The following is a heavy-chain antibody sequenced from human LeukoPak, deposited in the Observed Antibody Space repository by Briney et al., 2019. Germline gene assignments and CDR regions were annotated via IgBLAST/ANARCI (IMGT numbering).Heavy chain of an antibody. CDR2: ISSTSSYT. J-gene: IGHJ4*02. CDR1: GFTFSTYN. V-gene: IGHV3-21*01. Sequence: GGSLRLSCAASGFTFSTYNTNWVGQAPGKGLEWVSSISSTSSYTYYADSVKGRFTISRDNAKNSLYLQMNGLRAEDTAVYYCARGESGSYSRPFDYWGQGTLVTVSS. D-gene: IGHD1-26*01. CDR3: ARGESGSYSRPFDY.